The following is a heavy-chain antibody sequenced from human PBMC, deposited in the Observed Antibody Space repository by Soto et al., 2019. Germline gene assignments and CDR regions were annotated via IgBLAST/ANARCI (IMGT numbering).Heavy chain of an antibody. CDR3: ARYFMVRGVMSAFDL. Sequence: QVQLQESGPGLVKPSQTLSLTCTVSGGSISSGGYYWSWIRQHPGKGLEWIGYIYYIGSTYYNPSLKSRVTISVDTSKNQFSLKLSSVTAADTAVYYCARYFMVRGVMSAFDLWDQGTMVTVSS. CDR2: IYYIGST. CDR1: GGSISSGGYY. V-gene: IGHV4-31*03. J-gene: IGHJ3*01. D-gene: IGHD3-10*01.